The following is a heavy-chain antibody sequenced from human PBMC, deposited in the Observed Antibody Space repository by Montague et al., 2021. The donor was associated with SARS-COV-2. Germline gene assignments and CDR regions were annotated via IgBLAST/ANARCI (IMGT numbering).Heavy chain of an antibody. Sequence: SETLSLTCTVSGGSISSYYWSWIRQSPVKGLEWIGYIYYTGSTNYNPSLKSRVTMSVDTSKNQFSLKLSSVTAADTAVYYCAIGGATGYGMDVWGQGTTVTVSS. J-gene: IGHJ6*02. V-gene: IGHV4-59*01. D-gene: IGHD1-26*01. CDR1: GGSISSYY. CDR2: IYYTGST. CDR3: AIGGATGYGMDV.